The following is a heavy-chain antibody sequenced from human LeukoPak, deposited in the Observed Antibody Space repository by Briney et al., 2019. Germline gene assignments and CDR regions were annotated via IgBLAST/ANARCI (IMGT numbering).Heavy chain of an antibody. Sequence: KTGGSLRLSCAASGFTFSNAWMSWVRQAPGKGLEWVGRIKSKTDGGTTDYAAPVKGRFTISRDDSKNTLYLQMNSLRAEDTAVYYCGANYGDYWGQGTLVTVSS. V-gene: IGHV3-15*01. CDR3: GANYGDY. J-gene: IGHJ4*02. CDR2: IKSKTDGGTT. CDR1: GFTFSNAW. D-gene: IGHD4/OR15-4a*01.